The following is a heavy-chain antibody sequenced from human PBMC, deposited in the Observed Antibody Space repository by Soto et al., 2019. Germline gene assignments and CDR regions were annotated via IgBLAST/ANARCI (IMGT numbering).Heavy chain of an antibody. D-gene: IGHD4-17*01. V-gene: IGHV6-1*01. CDR2: TYYRSKWEN. J-gene: IGHJ3*02. CDR3: EITVTRALDAFYI. CDR1: GDSVSSNSAA. Sequence: QVQLQQSGPGVVKPSQTLSLTCAISGDSVSSNSAAWNWIRQSPSRGLEWLGRTYYRSKWENDFAVSVKSRITINPDTSKNQFSLQLNSVTPEDTAVYCCEITVTRALDAFYIWGQGSMVTVSS.